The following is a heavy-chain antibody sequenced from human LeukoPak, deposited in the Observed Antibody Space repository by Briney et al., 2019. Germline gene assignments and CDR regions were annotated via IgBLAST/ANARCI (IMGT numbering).Heavy chain of an antibody. D-gene: IGHD3-9*01. J-gene: IGHJ5*02. CDR2: IYGGGTT. Sequence: PGGSLRLSCAASGFTVSVNSMSWVRQAPGKGLEWVSVIYGGGTTYYADSVKGRYTISRDNSKNTLYLQMNSLRAEDTAVYYCARLRILTGYGTWFDPWGQGTLVTVSS. CDR3: ARLRILTGYGTWFDP. CDR1: GFTVSVNS. V-gene: IGHV3-66*04.